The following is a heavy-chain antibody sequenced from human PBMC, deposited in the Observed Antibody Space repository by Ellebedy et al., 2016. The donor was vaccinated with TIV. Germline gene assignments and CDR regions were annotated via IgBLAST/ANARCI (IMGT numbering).Heavy chain of an antibody. CDR2: INSDGSST. Sequence: PGGSLRLSCAASGFTFSSYWMHWVRQAPGKGLVWVSRINSDGSSTSYADSVKGRFTISRDNAKNTLYLQMNSLRAEDTAVYYCARERAVAGGYYYYGMDVWGQGTTVTVSS. D-gene: IGHD6-19*01. J-gene: IGHJ6*02. V-gene: IGHV3-74*01. CDR1: GFTFSSYW. CDR3: ARERAVAGGYYYYGMDV.